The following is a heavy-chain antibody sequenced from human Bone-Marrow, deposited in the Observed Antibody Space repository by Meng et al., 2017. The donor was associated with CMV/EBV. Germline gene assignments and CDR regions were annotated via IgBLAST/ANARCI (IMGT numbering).Heavy chain of an antibody. CDR3: ATDGITTSWRLDY. CDR1: GLTFNNAW. D-gene: IGHD2-2*01. Sequence: GESLKISCAASGLTFNNAWMTWVRQAPGKGLQWVGRIKSTTDGGTADYAAPIQGRFTISRDDSKNTLFLQMNSLKTEDTAMYYCATDGITTSWRLDYWGQGTLVTVSS. V-gene: IGHV3-15*01. J-gene: IGHJ4*02. CDR2: IKSTTDGGTA.